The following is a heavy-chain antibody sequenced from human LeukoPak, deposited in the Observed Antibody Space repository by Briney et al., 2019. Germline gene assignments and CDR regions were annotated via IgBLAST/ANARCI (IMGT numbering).Heavy chain of an antibody. Sequence: PSETLSLTCTVSGGSISSSSYYWGWIRQPPGKGLEWIGNIYYSGSTYYKPSLRSRVTISVDTSKNQFSLELTSVTAADTAVYYCARLDSSGPNDYWGQGTLVIVSS. CDR1: GGSISSSSYY. J-gene: IGHJ4*02. V-gene: IGHV4-39*01. CDR3: ARLDSSGPNDY. D-gene: IGHD6-19*01. CDR2: IYYSGST.